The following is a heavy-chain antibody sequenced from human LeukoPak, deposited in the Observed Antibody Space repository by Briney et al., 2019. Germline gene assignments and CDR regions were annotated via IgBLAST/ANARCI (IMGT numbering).Heavy chain of an antibody. CDR1: GYTFTDYY. CDR3: ARNDYSNYVGYWYFDP. J-gene: IGHJ2*01. D-gene: IGHD4-11*01. CDR2: INPNSGGT. V-gene: IGHV1-2*02. Sequence: ASVKVSRKASGYTFTDYYMHWVRQAPGQGLEWMGWINPNSGGTNYAQKFQGRVTMTRDTSISTAYMELSRLRSDDTAVYYCARNDYSNYVGYWYFDPWGRGTLVTVSS.